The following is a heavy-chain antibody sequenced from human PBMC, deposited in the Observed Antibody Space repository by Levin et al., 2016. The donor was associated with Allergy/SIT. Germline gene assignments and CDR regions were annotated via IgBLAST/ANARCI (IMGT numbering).Heavy chain of an antibody. CDR3: TTDHPYMYDKNGYYLS. CDR1: GFTFSSAW. J-gene: IGHJ6*02. V-gene: IGHV3-15*01. D-gene: IGHD3-22*01. Sequence: GESLKISCAASGFTFSSAWMSWVRQAPGKGLEWVGLIKHKDDGGTADYAAPVKGRFTLSRDDSKNMMHLRMDSLKTEDTAVYYCTTDHPYMYDKNGYYLSWGQGTTVTVSS. CDR2: IKHKDDGGTA.